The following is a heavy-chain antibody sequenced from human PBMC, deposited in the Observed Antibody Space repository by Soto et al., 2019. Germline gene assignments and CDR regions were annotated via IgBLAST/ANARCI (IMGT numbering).Heavy chain of an antibody. D-gene: IGHD6-13*01. CDR2: INPSGGST. J-gene: IGHJ4*02. Sequence: SVKVSCKASGYTFTSYYMHWVRQAPGQGLEWMGIINPSGGSTSYAQKFQGRVTVTRDTSTSTVYMELSSLRSEDTAVYYCARDRPRPTPGIAAAGPFDYWGQGTLVTVSS. CDR3: ARDRPRPTPGIAAAGPFDY. V-gene: IGHV1-46*01. CDR1: GYTFTSYY.